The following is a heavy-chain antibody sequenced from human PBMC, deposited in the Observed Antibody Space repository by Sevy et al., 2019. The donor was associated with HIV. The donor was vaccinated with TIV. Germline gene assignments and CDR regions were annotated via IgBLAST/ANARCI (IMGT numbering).Heavy chain of an antibody. CDR2: INHSGST. CDR3: AITRNPIAYYYGSGSYRPTDGMDV. V-gene: IGHV4-34*01. CDR1: GGSFSGYY. J-gene: IGHJ6*02. D-gene: IGHD3-10*01. Sequence: SETLSLTCAVYGGSFSGYYWSWIRQPPGKGLEWIGEINHSGSTNYNPSLKSRVTISVDTSKNQFSLKLSSVTAADTAVYYCAITRNPIAYYYGSGSYRPTDGMDVWGQGTTVTVSS.